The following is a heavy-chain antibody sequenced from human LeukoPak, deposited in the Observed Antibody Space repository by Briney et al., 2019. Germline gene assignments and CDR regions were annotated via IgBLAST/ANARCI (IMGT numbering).Heavy chain of an antibody. CDR1: GFTFNSYA. CDR2: ISDSGVST. CDR3: AKGLRGIYDH. J-gene: IGHJ5*02. D-gene: IGHD3-16*01. V-gene: IGHV3-23*01. Sequence: GGSLRLSCAASGFTFNSYAMTWVRQAPEKGLEWVSSISDSGVSTYYADSVKGRFTISRDNSKNTLYLQMNSLRAEDTAVYYCAKGLRGIYDHWGQGTLVTVSS.